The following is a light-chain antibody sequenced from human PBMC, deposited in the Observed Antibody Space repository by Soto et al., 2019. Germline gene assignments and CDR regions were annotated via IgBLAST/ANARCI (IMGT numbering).Light chain of an antibody. Sequence: DIQMTQSPSSVSASVGDRVTITCRASQGIRSWLAWYQQKPGKAPKLLISSASTLQSGVPSRFSGSGSGTDFTLTIRGLQPEDFATYYCEQYDTFPATFGGGTRVEIK. V-gene: IGKV1D-12*01. CDR1: QGIRSW. CDR3: EQYDTFPAT. CDR2: SAS. J-gene: IGKJ4*01.